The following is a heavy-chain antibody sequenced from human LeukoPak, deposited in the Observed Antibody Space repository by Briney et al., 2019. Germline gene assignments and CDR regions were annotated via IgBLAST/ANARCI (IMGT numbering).Heavy chain of an antibody. CDR2: VRYDGSQK. CDR3: AKSGYNRFDY. Sequence: GGSLRLSCAASGFTFSSYDMYWVRQAPGKGLDWVAFVRYDGSQKYYADSVKGRFTISRDNSKNTLYLQMNSLRAEDTAVYYCAKSGYNRFDYWGQGTLVTVSS. J-gene: IGHJ4*02. V-gene: IGHV3-30*02. CDR1: GFTFSSYD. D-gene: IGHD5-24*01.